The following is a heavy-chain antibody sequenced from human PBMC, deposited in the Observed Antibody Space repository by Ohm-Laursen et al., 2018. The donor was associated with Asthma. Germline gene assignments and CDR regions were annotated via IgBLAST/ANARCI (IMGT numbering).Heavy chain of an antibody. CDR1: GYTFSRYS. D-gene: IGHD1-26*01. CDR2: ISTASTFI. CDR3: ARIGPEWELPGREYSLHH. V-gene: IGHV3-21*01. Sequence: LSLTCAASGYTFSRYSIHWVRQVPGKGLEWVASISTASTFIYYADSVRGRFTTSRDNAKNLVYLQMNSLRAEDTALYYCARIGPEWELPGREYSLHHWGQGTQVTVSS. J-gene: IGHJ1*01.